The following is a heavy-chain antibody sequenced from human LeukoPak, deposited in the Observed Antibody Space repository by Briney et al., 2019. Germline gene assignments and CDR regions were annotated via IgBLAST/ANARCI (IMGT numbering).Heavy chain of an antibody. D-gene: IGHD6-13*01. CDR1: GGSISSGSYY. J-gene: IGHJ4*02. CDR2: IYYSGST. V-gene: IGHV4-61*01. CDR3: ARERAAAFDY. Sequence: SETLSLTCTVSGGSISSGSYYWSWIRQPPGKGLEWIGYIYYSGSTNYNPSLKSRVTISVDTSKNQFSLKLSSVTAADTAVYYCARERAAAFDYWGQGTLVTVSS.